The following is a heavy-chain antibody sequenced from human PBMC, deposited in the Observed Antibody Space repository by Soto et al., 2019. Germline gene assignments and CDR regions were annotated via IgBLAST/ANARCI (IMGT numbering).Heavy chain of an antibody. CDR3: ARVFPSEYDILTGYYADY. D-gene: IGHD3-9*01. Sequence: GGSLRLSCAASGFTFDDYGMSWVRQAPGKGLEWVSGINWNGGSTGYADSVKGRFTISRDNAKNSLYLQMNSLRAEDTALYYCARVFPSEYDILTGYYADYWGQGTLVTVSS. CDR2: INWNGGST. J-gene: IGHJ4*02. CDR1: GFTFDDYG. V-gene: IGHV3-20*04.